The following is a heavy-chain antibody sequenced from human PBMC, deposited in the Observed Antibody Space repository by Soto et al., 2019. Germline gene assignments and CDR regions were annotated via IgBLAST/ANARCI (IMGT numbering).Heavy chain of an antibody. CDR2: INHSGST. CDR3: ARTGYSSGWYKAAFDI. V-gene: IGHV4-34*01. Sequence: SETLSLTCAVYGGSFSGYYWSWIRQPPGKGLEWIGEINHSGSTNYNPSLKSRVTISVDTSKNQFSLKLSSVTAADTAVYYCARTGYSSGWYKAAFDIWGQRTMVTVSS. CDR1: GGSFSGYY. J-gene: IGHJ3*02. D-gene: IGHD6-19*01.